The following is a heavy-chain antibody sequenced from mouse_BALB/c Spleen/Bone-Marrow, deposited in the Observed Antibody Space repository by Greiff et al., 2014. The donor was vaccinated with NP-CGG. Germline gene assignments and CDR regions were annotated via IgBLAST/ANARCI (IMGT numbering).Heavy chain of an antibody. CDR1: GFTFSDYA. CDR3: ARKNNYALDF. J-gene: IGHJ2*01. V-gene: IGHV5-9-4*01. D-gene: IGHD5-2*01. Sequence: EVQGVESGGALVKPGGSLKLSCEASGFTFSDYAMYWVRQSPEKRLEWVAEISTGGNYTYYTDTVTGRSTITRDNAKNTLYLEMSSLKSEDTAMYYCARKNNYALDFWGQGTTLTVSS. CDR2: ISTGGNYT.